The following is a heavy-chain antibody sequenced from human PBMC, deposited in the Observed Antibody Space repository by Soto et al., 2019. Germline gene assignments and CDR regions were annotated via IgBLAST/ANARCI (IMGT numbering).Heavy chain of an antibody. V-gene: IGHV1-69*12. CDR3: AKNPENYYYGMDV. CDR1: GGTFSSYA. J-gene: IGHJ6*02. CDR2: IIPIFGTA. Sequence: QVQLVQSGAEVKRPGSSVKVSCKASGGTFSSYAISWVRQAPGQGLEWMGGIIPIFGTADYAQKFQGRVTITADESTSTAYVELSSLRSEDTAVYYCAKNPENYYYGMDVWGQGTTVTVYS.